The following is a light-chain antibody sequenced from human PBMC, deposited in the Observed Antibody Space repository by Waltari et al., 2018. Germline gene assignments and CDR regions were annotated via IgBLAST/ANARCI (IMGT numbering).Light chain of an antibody. CDR1: SSNIGNNY. Sequence: QSVLTQPPSVSAAPGQKVTISCSGSSSNIGNNYVPWYQRLPGTAPKHLIYDKEQRPPGIPDRFSGSKSGTSATLGITGRQTGDEADYYCGTWDTSLSGVVFGGGTKLTLL. V-gene: IGLV1-51*01. J-gene: IGLJ2*01. CDR3: GTWDTSLSGVV. CDR2: DKE.